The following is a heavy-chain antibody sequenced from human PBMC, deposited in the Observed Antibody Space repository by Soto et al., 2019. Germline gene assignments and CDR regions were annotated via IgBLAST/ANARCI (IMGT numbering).Heavy chain of an antibody. V-gene: IGHV3-30*18. CDR2: ISYDGSNK. D-gene: IGHD3-3*01. CDR3: AKGPYDFWSGYFEV. CDR1: GFTFSSYG. J-gene: IGHJ4*02. Sequence: QVQLVESGGGVVQPGRSLRLSCAASGFTFSSYGMHWVSQAPGKGLEWVAVISYDGSNKYYADSVKGRFTISRDNSKNTLYLQMNSLRAEDTAVYYCAKGPYDFWSGYFEVWGQGTLVTVSS.